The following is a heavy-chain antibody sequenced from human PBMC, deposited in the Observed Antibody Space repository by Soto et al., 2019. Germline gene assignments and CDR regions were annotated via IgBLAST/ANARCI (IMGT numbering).Heavy chain of an antibody. CDR3: ARDVRGWQQQNDAFDI. CDR2: IYYSGST. Sequence: QVQLQESGPGLVKPSQTLSLTCTVSGGSISGGDYYWSWIRQPPGKGVEWIGYIYYSGSTYYNTYRTSRFTIAEDTSQNQSSLKLSSVTAGDTAVYYCARDVRGWQQQNDAFDIWGQGTMVTVSS. V-gene: IGHV4-30-4*01. J-gene: IGHJ3*02. CDR1: GGSISGGDYY. D-gene: IGHD6-13*01.